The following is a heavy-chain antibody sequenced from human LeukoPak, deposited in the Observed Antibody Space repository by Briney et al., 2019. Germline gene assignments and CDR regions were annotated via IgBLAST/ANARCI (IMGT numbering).Heavy chain of an antibody. V-gene: IGHV1-69*06. CDR3: ARGIRGVSHVYYYYMDV. CDR1: GGTFNSYA. J-gene: IGHJ6*03. CDR2: IIPIFGTT. D-gene: IGHD3-10*01. Sequence: ASVKVSCKASGGTFNSYAISWVRQAPGQGLEWMGGIIPIFGTTNYAQKFQDRVTITADKSTSTAYMELSSLRSEDTAVYYCARGIRGVSHVYYYYMDVWGKGTTVTISS.